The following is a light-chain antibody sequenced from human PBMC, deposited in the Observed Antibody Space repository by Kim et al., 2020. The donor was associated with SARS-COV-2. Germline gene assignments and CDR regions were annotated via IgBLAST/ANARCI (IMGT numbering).Light chain of an antibody. V-gene: IGLV3-19*01. CDR3: NSRDSSGNHLGV. J-gene: IGLJ2*01. Sequence: SSELTQDPAVSVALGQTVRITCQGDSLRSYYASWYQQKPGQAPVLVIYGKNNRPSGIADRFSGSISGNTASLTITGAQAEDEADYYCNSRDSSGNHLGVF. CDR1: SLRSYY. CDR2: GKN.